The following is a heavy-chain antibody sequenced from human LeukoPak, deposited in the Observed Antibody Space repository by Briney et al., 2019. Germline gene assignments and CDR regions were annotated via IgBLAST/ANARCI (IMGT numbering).Heavy chain of an antibody. CDR1: GFTFSSYS. J-gene: IGHJ6*03. D-gene: IGHD1-26*01. CDR3: AKASGTWDYMDV. Sequence: GGSLRLSCAASGFTFSSYSMNWVRQAPGKGLEWVSYISSSSSTIYYADSVKGRFTISRDNAKNSLYLQMNSLRAEDTAVYYCAKASGTWDYMDVWGKGTTVTIS. V-gene: IGHV3-48*01. CDR2: ISSSSSTI.